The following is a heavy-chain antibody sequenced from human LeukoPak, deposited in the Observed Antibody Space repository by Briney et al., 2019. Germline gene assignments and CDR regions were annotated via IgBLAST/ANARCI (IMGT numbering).Heavy chain of an antibody. V-gene: IGHV3-21*01. CDR2: ISSSSSYI. J-gene: IGHJ5*02. CDR1: GFTFSSYA. Sequence: PGGSLRLSCAASGFTFSSYAMSWVRQAPGKGLEWVSSISSSSSYIYYADSVKGRFTISRDNAKNSLYLQMNSLRAEDTAVYYCAREVQLWSPGVAWFDPWGQGTLVTVSS. CDR3: AREVQLWSPGVAWFDP. D-gene: IGHD5-18*01.